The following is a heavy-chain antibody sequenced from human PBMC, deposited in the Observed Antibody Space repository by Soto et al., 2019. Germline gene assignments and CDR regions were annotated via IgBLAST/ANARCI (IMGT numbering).Heavy chain of an antibody. J-gene: IGHJ5*02. CDR2: IIPIFGTA. Sequence: SVKVSCKASGGTFSSYAISWVRQAPGQGLEWMGGIIPIFGTANYAQKFQGRVTITADKSTSTAYMELSSLRSEDTAVYYCARDWDGGVAAYGYNWVDPWGQGTLVTVSS. D-gene: IGHD2-15*01. V-gene: IGHV1-69*06. CDR3: ARDWDGGVAAYGYNWVDP. CDR1: GGTFSSYA.